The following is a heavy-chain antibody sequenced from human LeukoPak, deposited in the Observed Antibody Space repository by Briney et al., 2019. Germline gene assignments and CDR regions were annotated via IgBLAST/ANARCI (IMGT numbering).Heavy chain of an antibody. J-gene: IGHJ4*02. Sequence: GESLRISCKGSGYSFTSYWINWVRQLPGKGLEWMGIIRPMNSDVRYSPSFQGQVTISADRSINTAYLQWNSLTASDTAMYYCASRPFETTVVPWDFYWGQGTQVTVSS. V-gene: IGHV5-51*01. CDR2: IRPMNSDV. CDR3: ASRPFETTVVPWDFY. D-gene: IGHD4-23*01. CDR1: GYSFTSYW.